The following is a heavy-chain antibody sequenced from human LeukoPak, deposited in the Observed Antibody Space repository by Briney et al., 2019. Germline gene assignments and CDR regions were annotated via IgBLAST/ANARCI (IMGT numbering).Heavy chain of an antibody. J-gene: IGHJ4*02. Sequence: PVKVSCKASGGTFSSYAISTGREAPGQGVEWMGRIIPILGMANYAQKFQGRVTITADKSTSTAYMELSSLRSEDTAVYYWARRIDYGDFGGGFDHWGQGTLVTVSS. CDR3: ARRIDYGDFGGGFDH. CDR1: GGTFSSYA. V-gene: IGHV1-69*04. D-gene: IGHD4-17*01. CDR2: IIPILGMA.